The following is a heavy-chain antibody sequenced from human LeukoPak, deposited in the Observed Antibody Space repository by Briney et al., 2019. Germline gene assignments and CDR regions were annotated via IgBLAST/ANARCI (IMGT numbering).Heavy chain of an antibody. J-gene: IGHJ4*02. CDR1: GFTFSNAW. CDR2: XXXXTDGGTT. D-gene: IGHD2-15*01. CDR3: TTGYCSGGSCFPFDY. V-gene: IGHV3-15*01. Sequence: KAGGSLRLSCAASGFTFSNAWMSWVRQAPGKGXXXXXXXXXXTDGGTTDYAAPVKGRFTISRDDSKNTLYLQMNSLKTEDTAVYYCTTGYCSGGSCFPFDYWGQGTLVTVSS.